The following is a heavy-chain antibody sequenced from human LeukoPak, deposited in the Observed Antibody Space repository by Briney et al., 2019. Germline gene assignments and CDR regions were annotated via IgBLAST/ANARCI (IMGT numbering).Heavy chain of an antibody. D-gene: IGHD1-26*01. CDR2: ISYDGSNK. Sequence: GGSLRLSCAASGFTFGSYAMHWVRQAPGKGLEWVAVISYDGSNKYYADSVKGRFTISRDNSKNTLYLQMNSLRAEDTAVYYCARATPQRRPSGSLNHGYWGQGTLVTVSS. J-gene: IGHJ4*02. V-gene: IGHV3-30-3*01. CDR1: GFTFGSYA. CDR3: ARATPQRRPSGSLNHGY.